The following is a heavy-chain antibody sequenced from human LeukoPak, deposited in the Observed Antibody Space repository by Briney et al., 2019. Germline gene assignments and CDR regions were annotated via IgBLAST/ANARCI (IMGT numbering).Heavy chain of an antibody. Sequence: PGGSLRLSCAASGFTFSSYSMNWVRQAPGKGLEWVSSIGGSSSSLYYADSLKGRFTISRDNAKNSLYLQMNSLRAEDTAVYYCAREIDEGFDSLGQGTLVTVSS. CDR2: IGGSSSSL. CDR1: GFTFSSYS. J-gene: IGHJ4*02. CDR3: AREIDEGFDS. V-gene: IGHV3-21*01.